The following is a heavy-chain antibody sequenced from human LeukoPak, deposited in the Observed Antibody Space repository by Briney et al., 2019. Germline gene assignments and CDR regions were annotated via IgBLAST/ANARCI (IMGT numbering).Heavy chain of an antibody. CDR3: RGSYDVLTGYSTLGEY. CDR2: IYYSGST. Sequence: SETLSLTCNVSGGSISSSTYYWGWIRQPPGKGLEWIGNIYYSGSTYYNPSLKSRLTISVDTSQGQSSLRLSSVTAADTGLYCTRGSYDVLTGYSTLGEYWGQGALVTVSS. CDR1: GGSISSSTYY. J-gene: IGHJ4*02. V-gene: IGHV4-39*01. D-gene: IGHD3-9*01.